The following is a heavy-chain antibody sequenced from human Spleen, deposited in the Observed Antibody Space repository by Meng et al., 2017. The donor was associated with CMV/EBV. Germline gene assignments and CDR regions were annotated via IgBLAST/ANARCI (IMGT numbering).Heavy chain of an antibody. CDR1: GYTLTGYY. CDR3: ARAGDYSNTPGYYYGMDV. D-gene: IGHD4-11*01. V-gene: IGHV1-2*02. Sequence: ASVKVSCKASGYTLTGYYMHWVRQAPGQGLEWMGWINPNSGGTNYAQKFQGRVTMTRDTSTSTVYMELSSLRSEDTAVYYCARAGDYSNTPGYYYGMDVWGQGTTVTVSS. J-gene: IGHJ6*02. CDR2: INPNSGGT.